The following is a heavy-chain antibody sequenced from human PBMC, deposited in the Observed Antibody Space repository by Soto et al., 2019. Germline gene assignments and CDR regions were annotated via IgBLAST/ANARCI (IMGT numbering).Heavy chain of an antibody. CDR1: GHTFTSYY. CDR3: ARGAAVAGGNNWFDP. D-gene: IGHD6-19*01. J-gene: IGHJ5*02. V-gene: IGHV1-46*01. CDR2: ITPSGGST. Sequence: GPSVKVSCKASGHTFTSYYIHWVRQAPGQGLEWMGIITPSGGSTTYAQKFQGRVTMTRDTSTSTVYMELSSLRSEDTAVYHCARGAAVAGGNNWFDPWGQGTLVTVS.